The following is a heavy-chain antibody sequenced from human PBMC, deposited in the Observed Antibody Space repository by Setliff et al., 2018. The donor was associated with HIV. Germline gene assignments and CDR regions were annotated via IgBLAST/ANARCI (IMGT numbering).Heavy chain of an antibody. J-gene: IGHJ5*02. V-gene: IGHV4-61*09. CDR3: ARGDPRGVTRVGWFDP. CDR1: GGSVSSGHYY. CDR2: IYTTGST. Sequence: NPSETLSLTCTVSGGSVSSGHYYWSWIRQPAGKGLEWIGHIYTTGSTSHNPSLKSRVTISVDTSKNHFSLELRSVTAADTAVYYCARGDPRGVTRVGWFDPLCPGTLVTVSS.